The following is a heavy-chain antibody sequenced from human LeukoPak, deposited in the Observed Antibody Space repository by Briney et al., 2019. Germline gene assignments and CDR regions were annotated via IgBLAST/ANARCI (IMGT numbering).Heavy chain of an antibody. CDR3: ARGPSCSSHSCYVIGALDI. CDR2: VSASANST. J-gene: IGHJ3*02. V-gene: IGHV3-23*01. Sequence: PGGSLRLSCAASGFMFDIYAMTWVRQAPGKGLEWVSAVSASANSTYYADAVKGRFIISRDNAKNTLYLRMSSLSVDDTAVYYCARGPSCSSHSCYVIGALDIWGQGTLVAVSS. CDR1: GFMFDIYA. D-gene: IGHD2-2*01.